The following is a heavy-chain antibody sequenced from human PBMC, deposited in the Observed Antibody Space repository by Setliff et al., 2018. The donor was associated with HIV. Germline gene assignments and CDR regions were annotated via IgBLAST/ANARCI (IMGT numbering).Heavy chain of an antibody. CDR2: ISYDGSNK. J-gene: IGHJ6*02. CDR1: GFTFSSYA. Sequence: PGGSLRLSCAASGFTFSSYAMHWVRQAPGKGLEWVAVISYDGSNKYYADSVKGRFTISRDNSKNTLYLQMGSLRTEDMAVYFCARDRQPLSSSGWGSHMDVWGQGTTVTVSS. CDR3: ARDRQPLSSSGWGSHMDV. D-gene: IGHD6-19*01. V-gene: IGHV3-30*14.